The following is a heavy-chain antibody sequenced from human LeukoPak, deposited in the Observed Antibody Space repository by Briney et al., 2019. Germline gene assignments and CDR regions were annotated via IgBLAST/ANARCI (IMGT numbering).Heavy chain of an antibody. CDR3: ARGGGGDPVSGYYYMDV. Sequence: ASVKVSCKASGYTFTSYDINWVRQATGQGLEWMGWMNPNSGNTGYAQKFQGRVTITRNTSISTAYMELSSLRSEDTAVYYCARGGGGDPVSGYYYMDVWGKGTTVTVSS. D-gene: IGHD3-16*01. CDR1: GYTFTSYD. CDR2: MNPNSGNT. V-gene: IGHV1-8*03. J-gene: IGHJ6*03.